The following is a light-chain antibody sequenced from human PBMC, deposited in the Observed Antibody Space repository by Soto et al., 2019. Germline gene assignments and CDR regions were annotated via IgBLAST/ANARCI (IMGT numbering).Light chain of an antibody. J-gene: IGLJ1*01. CDR1: TSDIGGYDY. V-gene: IGLV2-8*01. Sequence: QSALTQPPSASGSPGQSVAISCTGTTSDIGGYDYVSWYQQHPGNAPKLMIYEVNKRPSGVPDRFSGSKSGNTASLTVSGLQAEDEADYYCSSHGGNSPYVFGTGTKLTVL. CDR3: SSHGGNSPYV. CDR2: EVN.